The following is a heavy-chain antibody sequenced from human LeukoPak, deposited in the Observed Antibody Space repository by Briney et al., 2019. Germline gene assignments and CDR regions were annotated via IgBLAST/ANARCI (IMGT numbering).Heavy chain of an antibody. Sequence: GESLKISCKGSGYSFTSYWIGWVRQMPGKGLEWMGIIYPGDSDTRYSPSFQGQVTISADKSISTAYLQWSSLKASDTAMYYRARQSAGGSYGGYNAFDIWGQGTMVTVSS. CDR1: GYSFTSYW. CDR3: ARQSAGGSYGGYNAFDI. D-gene: IGHD1-26*01. J-gene: IGHJ3*02. V-gene: IGHV5-51*01. CDR2: IYPGDSDT.